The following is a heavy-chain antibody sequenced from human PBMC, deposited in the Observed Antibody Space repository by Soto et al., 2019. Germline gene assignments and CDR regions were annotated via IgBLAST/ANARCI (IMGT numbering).Heavy chain of an antibody. V-gene: IGHV2-5*02. J-gene: IGHJ4*02. CDR3: AHRQDDILTGYFDY. Sequence: QITLKESGPTLVKPTQTLTLTCTFSGFSLRTSGVGVSWIRQPPGKALEWLALIYWDDDKRYSPSLKSRLTTTQATSKNQVVLTMTNTDPAATATYYFAHRQDDILTGYFDYWGQGTLVTVSS. CDR1: GFSLRTSGVG. CDR2: IYWDDDK. D-gene: IGHD3-9*01.